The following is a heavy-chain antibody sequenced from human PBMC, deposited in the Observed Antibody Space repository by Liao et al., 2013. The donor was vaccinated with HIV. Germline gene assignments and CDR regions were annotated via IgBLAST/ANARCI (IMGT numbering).Heavy chain of an antibody. D-gene: IGHD1-26*01. CDR1: GGSINSNY. CDR3: ARADGTGFDF. CDR2: IYFSGNT. Sequence: QVQLQESGPGLVKPSETLSLTCTVSGGSINSNYWSWIRRPAGKGLEWIGRIYFSGNTDYSPSLKSRVTISADTSKNQFSLDLISVSDADTAIYYCARADGTGFDFWGQGTLVTVSS. J-gene: IGHJ4*02. V-gene: IGHV4-4*07.